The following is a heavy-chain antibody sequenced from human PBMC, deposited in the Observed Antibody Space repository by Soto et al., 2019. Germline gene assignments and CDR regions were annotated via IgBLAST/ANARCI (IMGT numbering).Heavy chain of an antibody. CDR1: GFTFSTYA. CDR2: ISYDGSNR. Sequence: GGSLRLSCAASGFTFSTYALHWVRQAPGKGLEWVAVISYDGSNREYADSVKGRFTISRDNSKNTLSLQMNSLRAEDTAVYYCARASGRYIPGTAWAWGQGTLVTVSS. CDR3: ARASGRYIPGTAWA. V-gene: IGHV3-30-3*01. D-gene: IGHD1-7*01. J-gene: IGHJ5*02.